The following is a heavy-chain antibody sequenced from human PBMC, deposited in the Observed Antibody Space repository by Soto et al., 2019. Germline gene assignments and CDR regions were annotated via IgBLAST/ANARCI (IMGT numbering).Heavy chain of an antibody. Sequence: ASLKVSCKTSGYTFIAYYLQCVRQSPVQGLEWMGWINPRSGGINYAQKFQGRVTMTRDTSITTAYMELRGLTSDDTAVYYCARVTLKAGNWFDPWGQGTQVTVSS. CDR3: ARVTLKAGNWFDP. CDR2: INPRSGGI. J-gene: IGHJ5*02. CDR1: GYTFIAYY. V-gene: IGHV1-2*02.